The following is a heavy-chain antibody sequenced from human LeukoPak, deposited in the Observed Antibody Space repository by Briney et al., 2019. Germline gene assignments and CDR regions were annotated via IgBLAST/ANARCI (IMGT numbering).Heavy chain of an antibody. V-gene: IGHV3-33*01. J-gene: IGHJ4*02. CDR2: IWYDGSNK. Sequence: GGSLRLSCAASGFTFSSYGMHWVRQAPGKGLEWVAVIWYDGSNKYYADPVKGRFTISRDNSKNTLYLQMNSLRAEDTAVYYCATQTGYIAAAGTAVDYWGQGTLVTVSS. CDR3: ATQTGYIAAAGTAVDY. CDR1: GFTFSSYG. D-gene: IGHD6-13*01.